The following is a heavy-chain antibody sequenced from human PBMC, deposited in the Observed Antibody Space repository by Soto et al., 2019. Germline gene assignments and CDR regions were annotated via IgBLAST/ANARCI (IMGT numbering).Heavy chain of an antibody. CDR3: ASHLTKINYGDKGPNDAFDI. CDR1: GDSVSTYW. Sequence: PGEALKISCTVYGDSVSTYWIGWVRQMPGKGLEWMGGIYPGDSDTRYSPSFEGQVSISADKSTSTAYLQWDSLKASDTAIYYCASHLTKINYGDKGPNDAFDIWGQGTMVTAS. J-gene: IGHJ3*02. V-gene: IGHV5-51*01. D-gene: IGHD2-21*01. CDR2: IYPGDSDT.